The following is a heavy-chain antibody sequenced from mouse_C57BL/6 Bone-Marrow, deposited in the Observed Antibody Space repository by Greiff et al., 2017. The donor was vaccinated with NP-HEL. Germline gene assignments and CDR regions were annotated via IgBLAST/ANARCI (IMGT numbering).Heavy chain of an antibody. J-gene: IGHJ4*01. D-gene: IGHD1-1*01. Sequence: VQLQQSGPELVKPGASVKISCKASGYSFTDYNMNWVKQSNGKSLEWIGVLNPNYGTTSYNQKFKGTATLTVDQSSSPSYMQLNSLTSEDAAVDYCARGGYGSNYYAMDYWGQGTSVTVSS. CDR1: GYSFTDYN. CDR2: LNPNYGTT. V-gene: IGHV1-39*01. CDR3: ARGGYGSNYYAMDY.